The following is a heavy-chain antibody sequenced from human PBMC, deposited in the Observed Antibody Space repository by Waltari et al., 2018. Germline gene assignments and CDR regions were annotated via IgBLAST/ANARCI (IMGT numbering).Heavy chain of an antibody. CDR2: ISYDGSNK. CDR1: GLTFSSYA. V-gene: IGHV3-30-3*01. D-gene: IGHD2-2*02. CDR3: ATLGYCSSTSCYTRAGRFDY. Sequence: QVQLVESGGGVVQPGRSLRLSCAASGLTFSSYAMHWVRQAPGKGLEWVAVISYDGSNKYYADSVKGRFTISRDNSKNTLYLQMNSLRAEDTAVYYCATLGYCSSTSCYTRAGRFDYWGQGTLVTVSS. J-gene: IGHJ4*02.